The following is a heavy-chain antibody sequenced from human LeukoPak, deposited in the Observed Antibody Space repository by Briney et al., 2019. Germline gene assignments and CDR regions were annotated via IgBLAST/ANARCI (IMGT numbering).Heavy chain of an antibody. D-gene: IGHD3-22*01. CDR2: IIPIFGTA. V-gene: IGHV1-69*13. Sequence: ASVKVSCKASGGTFSSYAISWVRQAPGQGLEWMGGIIPIFGTANYARKFQGRVTITADESTSTAYMELSSLRSEDTAVYYCARWKRSGYYFDYWGQGTLVTVSS. CDR3: ARWKRSGYYFDY. J-gene: IGHJ4*02. CDR1: GGTFSSYA.